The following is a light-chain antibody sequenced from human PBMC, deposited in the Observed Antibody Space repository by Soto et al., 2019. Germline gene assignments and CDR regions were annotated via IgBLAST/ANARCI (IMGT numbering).Light chain of an antibody. CDR1: SSDVGGYNY. CDR3: SSYAGSSKHVV. V-gene: IGLV2-8*01. CDR2: EVS. Sequence: QSALTQPPSASGSPGQSVTISCTGTSSDVGGYNYVSWYQQHPGKAPKLMIYEVSKRPSGVPDRFSGSKSGNTASLTVSGLQAEDEADYYCSSYAGSSKHVVFGGGTKVTVL. J-gene: IGLJ2*01.